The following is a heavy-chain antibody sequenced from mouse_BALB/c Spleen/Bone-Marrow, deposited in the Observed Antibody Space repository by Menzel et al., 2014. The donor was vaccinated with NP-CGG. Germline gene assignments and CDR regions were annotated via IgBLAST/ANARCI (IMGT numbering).Heavy chain of an antibody. CDR1: GFNIKDTY. Sequence: EVQLQQSGAELVKPGASVKLSCTASGFNIKDTYMHWVKQRPEQGLEWIGRIDPANGNTKYDPKFQGKATITADTSSNTSYLLLSSLTSEDAAVYYCAKNYYYDTWFAYWGQGTLVTVSA. CDR3: AKNYYYDTWFAY. CDR2: IDPANGNT. D-gene: IGHD1-1*01. J-gene: IGHJ3*01. V-gene: IGHV14-3*02.